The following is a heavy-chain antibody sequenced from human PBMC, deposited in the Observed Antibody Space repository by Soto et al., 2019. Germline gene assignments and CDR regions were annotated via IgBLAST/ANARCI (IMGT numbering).Heavy chain of an antibody. Sequence: QVQLVQSGAEVKKPGASVKVSCKASGYTFIGYYIHWLRQAPGQGLEWMGWINPNSGGAKYSQKFQAWVTMTSDTSISTAYMELSRLKSDDTAVYYCEMSVGGYDLGDYWGQGTLVTVSS. CDR3: EMSVGGYDLGDY. J-gene: IGHJ4*02. V-gene: IGHV1-2*04. CDR2: INPNSGGA. CDR1: GYTFIGYY. D-gene: IGHD5-12*01.